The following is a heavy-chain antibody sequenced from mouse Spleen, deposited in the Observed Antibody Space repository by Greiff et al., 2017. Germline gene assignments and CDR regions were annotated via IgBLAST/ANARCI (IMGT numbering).Heavy chain of an antibody. J-gene: IGHJ2*01. CDR2: ISSGGSYT. CDR1: GFTFSSYA. D-gene: IGHD1-1*01. V-gene: IGHV5-9-3*01. Sequence: EVQVVESGGGLVKPGGSLKLSCAASGFTFSSYAMSWVRQTPEKRLEWVATISSGGSYTYYPDSVKGRFTISRDNAKNTLYLQMSSLRSEDTAMYYCARQDYYGSSLYYFDYWGQGTTLTVSS. CDR3: ARQDYYGSSLYYFDY.